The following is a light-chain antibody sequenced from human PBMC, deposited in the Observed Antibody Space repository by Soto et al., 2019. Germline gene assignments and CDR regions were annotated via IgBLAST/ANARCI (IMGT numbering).Light chain of an antibody. J-gene: IGLJ2*01. CDR2: DVS. CDR1: SSTVGGFNV. CDR3: TSYAGSNNHVV. Sequence: QSALTQPASVSGSPGQSITISCTGTSSTVGGFNVVSWYQQHPGKAPKVIIYDVSKRPSGVPDRFSGSKSGNTASLTVSGLQAEDEADYYCTSYAGSNNHVVFGGGTQLTVL. V-gene: IGLV2-8*01.